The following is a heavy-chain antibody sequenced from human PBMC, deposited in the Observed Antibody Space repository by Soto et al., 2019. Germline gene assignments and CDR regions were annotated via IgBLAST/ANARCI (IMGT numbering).Heavy chain of an antibody. D-gene: IGHD1-26*01. CDR2: INQDGTQK. V-gene: IGHV3-7*04. CDR3: SGGVGDAV. CDR1: GFTFRRDW. Sequence: EERLVESGGGLVQPGGSLRLSCAISGFTFRRDWMNWVRQAPGKGLEWVAHINQDGTQKYYVDSVKGRSTIFRDNAKNSLYLQMNSLRVEDTAVYYCSGGVGDAVWGQGTLVTVSS. J-gene: IGHJ4*02.